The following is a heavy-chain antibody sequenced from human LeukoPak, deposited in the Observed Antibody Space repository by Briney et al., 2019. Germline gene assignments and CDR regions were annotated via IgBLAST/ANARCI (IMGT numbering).Heavy chain of an antibody. D-gene: IGHD3-3*01. V-gene: IGHV4-59*08. Sequence: PSETLSLTCTVSGGSLSSYYWSWIRQPPGKGLKWIGYIYYSGSTNYNPSLKSRVTISVDTSKNQFSLKLSSVTAADTAVYYCARHSPHYDFWSGKPRDYYGMDVWGQGTTVTVSS. J-gene: IGHJ6*02. CDR1: GGSLSSYY. CDR3: ARHSPHYDFWSGKPRDYYGMDV. CDR2: IYYSGST.